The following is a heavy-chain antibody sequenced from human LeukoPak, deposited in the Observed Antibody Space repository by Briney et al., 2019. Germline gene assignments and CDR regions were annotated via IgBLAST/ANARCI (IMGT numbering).Heavy chain of an antibody. J-gene: IGHJ4*02. CDR2: ISYDGSNK. V-gene: IGHV3-30*04. D-gene: IGHD3-16*02. CDR3: ARGYVWGSYRYFDY. CDR1: GFTFSSCA. Sequence: GGSLRLSCAASGFTFSSCAMHWVRQAPGKGLEWVAVISYDGSNKYYADSVKGRFTISRDNSKNTLYLQMNSLRAEDTAVYYCARGYVWGSYRYFDYWGQGTLVTVSS.